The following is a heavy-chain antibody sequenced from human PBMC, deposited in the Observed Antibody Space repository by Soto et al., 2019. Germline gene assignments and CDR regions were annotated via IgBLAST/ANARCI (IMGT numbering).Heavy chain of an antibody. J-gene: IGHJ4*02. V-gene: IGHV1-8*01. CDR1: GYTFTSYD. CDR3: ASGLVENGGLGY. Sequence: QVQLVQSGAEVKKPGASVKVSCKASGYTFTSYDINWVRQATGQGLEWMGWMNPNSGNTGYAQKFQGRVTMTRNTSISTAYMELSSMRSEDTAVYYCASGLVENGGLGYWGQGTLVTVSS. CDR2: MNPNSGNT. D-gene: IGHD1-26*01.